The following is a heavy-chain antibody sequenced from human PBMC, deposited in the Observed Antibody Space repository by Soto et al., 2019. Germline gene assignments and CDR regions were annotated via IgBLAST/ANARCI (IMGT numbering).Heavy chain of an antibody. CDR2: IYYSGST. J-gene: IGHJ4*02. D-gene: IGHD2-2*02. Sequence: PSETLSLTCTVSGGSISSGGYYWSWIRQHPGKGLEWIGYIYYSGSTYYNPSLKSRVTISVDTSKNQFSLKLSSVTAADTAVYYCAREYQLLYPQTYFDYWGQGTLITVSS. V-gene: IGHV4-31*03. CDR3: AREYQLLYPQTYFDY. CDR1: GGSISSGGYY.